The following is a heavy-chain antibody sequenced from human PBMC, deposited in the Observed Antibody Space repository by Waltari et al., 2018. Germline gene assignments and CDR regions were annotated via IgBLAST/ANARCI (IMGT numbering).Heavy chain of an antibody. CDR2: IYYSGST. V-gene: IGHV4-59*01. J-gene: IGHJ6*03. Sequence: QVQLQESGPGLVKPSETLSLTCTVSGGSISSYYWSWVRPPPGQGLEWIGYIYYSGSTNYNPSLKSRVTISVDTSKNQFSLKLSSVTAADTAVYYCARSLEFSGSSPRYYYYMDVWGKGTTVTVSS. D-gene: IGHD1-26*01. CDR1: GGSISSYY. CDR3: ARSLEFSGSSPRYYYYMDV.